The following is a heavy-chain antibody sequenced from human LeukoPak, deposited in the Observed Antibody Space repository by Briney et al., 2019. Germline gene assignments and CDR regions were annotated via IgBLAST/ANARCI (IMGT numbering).Heavy chain of an antibody. D-gene: IGHD3-22*01. CDR1: GGSISSYY. CDR2: IYYSGST. J-gene: IGHJ4*02. Sequence: SETLSLTCTVSGGSISSYYWSWIRQPPGKGLEWIGYIYYSGSTNYNPSLKSRVTISVDTSKNQLSLKLSSVTAADTAVYYCARDYRSSGSFDYWGQGTLVTVSS. CDR3: ARDYRSSGSFDY. V-gene: IGHV4-59*01.